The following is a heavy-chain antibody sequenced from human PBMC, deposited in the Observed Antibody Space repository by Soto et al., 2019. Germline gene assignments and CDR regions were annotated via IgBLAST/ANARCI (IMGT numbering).Heavy chain of an antibody. Sequence: SETLSLNCAVYGGSFSGYYWSWIRQPPGKGLEWIGEINHSGSTNYNPSLKSRVTISVDTSRNQFSLKLSSVTAADTAVYYCARAPFWSGYFFDYWGQGTLVTVSS. CDR2: INHSGST. CDR3: ARAPFWSGYFFDY. CDR1: GGSFSGYY. V-gene: IGHV4-34*01. J-gene: IGHJ4*02. D-gene: IGHD3-3*01.